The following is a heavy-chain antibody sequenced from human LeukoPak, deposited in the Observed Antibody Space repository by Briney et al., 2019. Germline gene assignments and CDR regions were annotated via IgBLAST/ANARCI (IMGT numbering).Heavy chain of an antibody. J-gene: IGHJ6*03. V-gene: IGHV3-15*01. CDR3: ARGYCSSTSCPPEGYYYYYMDV. CDR2: IKTKTGGGTT. CDR1: GFTFSNAW. Sequence: GGSLRLSCAASGFTFSNAWMNWVRQAPGKGLEWVGRIKTKTGGGTTGYAAPVKGRFTISRDDSKNTLYLQMNSLKTEDTAVYYCARGYCSSTSCPPEGYYYYYMDVWGKGTTVTVSS. D-gene: IGHD2-2*01.